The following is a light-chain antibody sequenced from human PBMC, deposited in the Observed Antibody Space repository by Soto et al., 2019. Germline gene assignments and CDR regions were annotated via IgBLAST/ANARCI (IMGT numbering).Light chain of an antibody. Sequence: EMVLTQSPATLSLSPGERATLSCRASQSVSSYLVWYQQKPGQAPRVLISDASNRATGIPARFSGSGSGTDFTLTISSLEPEDFAVYSCQQRTYWPVTFGGGTQVAIK. CDR2: DAS. V-gene: IGKV3-11*01. CDR3: QQRTYWPVT. CDR1: QSVSSY. J-gene: IGKJ4*01.